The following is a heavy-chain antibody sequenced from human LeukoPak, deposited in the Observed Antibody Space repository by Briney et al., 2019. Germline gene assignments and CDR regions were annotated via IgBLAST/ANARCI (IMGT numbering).Heavy chain of an antibody. D-gene: IGHD6-19*01. CDR3: ARAASIAVAGTIDYFDY. CDR1: GFTFSSYS. J-gene: IGHJ4*02. Sequence: HPGGSLRLSCAASGFTFSSYSMNWVRQAPGKGLEWVSYISSSGSTIYYADSVKGRFTVSRDNAKNSLYLQMNSLRDEDTAVYYCARAASIAVAGTIDYFDYWGQGTLVTVSS. CDR2: ISSSGSTI. V-gene: IGHV3-48*02.